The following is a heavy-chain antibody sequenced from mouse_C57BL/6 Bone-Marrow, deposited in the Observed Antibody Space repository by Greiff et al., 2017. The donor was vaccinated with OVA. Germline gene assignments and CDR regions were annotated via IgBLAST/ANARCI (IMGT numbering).Heavy chain of an antibody. V-gene: IGHV1-39*01. CDR2: FNPNYGTT. J-gene: IGHJ3*01. CDR1: GYSFTDYN. Sequence: VQLQQSGPELVKPGASVKISCKASGYSFTDYNMNWVKQSNGKSLEWIGVFNPNYGTTSYNQKFKGKATLTVDKSSSTAYMQLNSMTSEDSAVYYCARGAYYSSYGPAYWGQGTLVTVSA. D-gene: IGHD2-5*01. CDR3: ARGAYYSSYGPAY.